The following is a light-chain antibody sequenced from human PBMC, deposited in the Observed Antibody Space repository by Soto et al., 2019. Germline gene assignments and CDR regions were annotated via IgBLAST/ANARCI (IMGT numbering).Light chain of an antibody. J-gene: IGLJ1*01. V-gene: IGLV2-14*01. CDR2: DVS. CDR1: SSDVGGYNY. CDR3: SSYTSSSTPYV. Sequence: QSALTQPASVSGSPGQSITISCTETSSDVGGYNYVSWYQQHPGKAPKLMIYDVSNRPSGVSNRFSASKSGNTASLTISGLQAEDEADYYCSSYTSSSTPYVFGTGTKVTVL.